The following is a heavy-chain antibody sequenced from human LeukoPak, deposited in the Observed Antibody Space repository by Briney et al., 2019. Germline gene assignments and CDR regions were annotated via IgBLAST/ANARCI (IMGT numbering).Heavy chain of an antibody. CDR1: GGCISSGDYY. Sequence: SETLCLTCTVSGGCISSGDYYWSWIRQPPGKGLEWIGYFYYSGSTYYNPSLKSRVTISVDTSKNQFSLKLSSVTAADTAVYYCARDLGPDYYYYGMDVWGQGTTVTVSS. D-gene: IGHD2-2*01. V-gene: IGHV4-30-4*01. CDR3: ARDLGPDYYYYGMDV. J-gene: IGHJ6*02. CDR2: FYYSGST.